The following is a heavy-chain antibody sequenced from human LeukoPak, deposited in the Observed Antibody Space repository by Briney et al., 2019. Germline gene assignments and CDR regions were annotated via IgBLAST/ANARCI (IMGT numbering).Heavy chain of an antibody. V-gene: IGHV4-59*01. J-gene: IGHJ4*02. Sequence: PSETLSLTCTVSGGSISTYYWSWIRQPPGKGLEWSGYIYYSGSANYNPSLKSRVTISLDTSKNQFSLKLNSVTAADTVMYYCARSFSPNYYDLLDYWGQGTLVTVSS. CDR1: GGSISTYY. D-gene: IGHD3-22*01. CDR3: ARSFSPNYYDLLDY. CDR2: IYYSGSA.